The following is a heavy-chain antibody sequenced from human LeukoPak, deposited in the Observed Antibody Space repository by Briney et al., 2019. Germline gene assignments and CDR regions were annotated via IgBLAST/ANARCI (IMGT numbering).Heavy chain of an antibody. V-gene: IGHV3-7*01. CDR3: ARDRHINSWSNDRFDY. CDR1: RFTFSNYW. J-gene: IGHJ4*02. Sequence: GGSLRLSCAASRFTFSNYWMTWVRQAQGKGLEWVGNINQDGSEINYVNSVKGRFTISRDNAENSLYVQMNSLGAEDTAIYYCARDRHINSWSNDRFDYWGQGALVTVSS. D-gene: IGHD6-13*01. CDR2: INQDGSEI.